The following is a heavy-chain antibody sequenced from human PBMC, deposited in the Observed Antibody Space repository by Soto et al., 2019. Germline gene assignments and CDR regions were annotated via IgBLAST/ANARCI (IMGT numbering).Heavy chain of an antibody. J-gene: IGHJ4*02. D-gene: IGHD3-22*01. V-gene: IGHV1-69*02. CDR3: ASNPLTLNYYEMY. CDR2: IIPILGIA. CDR1: GGTFSSYT. Sequence: QVQLVQSGAEVKKPGSSVKVSCKASGGTFSSYTISWVRQAPGQGLEWMGRIIPILGIANYAQKIQGRVTITADKSTSTAYMGLRRLRSEDTAVYYCASNPLTLNYYEMYWGQGTLVTVSS.